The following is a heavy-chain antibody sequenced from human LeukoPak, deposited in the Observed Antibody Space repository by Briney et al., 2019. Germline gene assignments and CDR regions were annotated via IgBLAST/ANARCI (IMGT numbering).Heavy chain of an antibody. CDR2: ISSSSSYI. V-gene: IGHV3-21*01. Sequence: GGSLRLSCAASGFTFSSYNMNWVRQAPGKGLEWVSLISSSSSYIYYADSVKGRFTISRDNAKNSLYLQMNSLRAEDTAVYYCARGGGYCGDDCYGIDYWGQGTLVTVSS. D-gene: IGHD2-21*01. CDR3: ARGGGYCGDDCYGIDY. J-gene: IGHJ4*02. CDR1: GFTFSSYN.